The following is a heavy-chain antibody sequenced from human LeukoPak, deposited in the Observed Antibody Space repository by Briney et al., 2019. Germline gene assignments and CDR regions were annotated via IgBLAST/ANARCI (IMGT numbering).Heavy chain of an antibody. Sequence: ASVKVSCKASGYTFTTFYIHWVRQAPGQGLEWMGWINPNSIDTNDAQKFQGRVAMTRDTSMNTVYMELSSLRSDDTAVYYCARRGYEFSDLDNWGQGTLVTVSS. D-gene: IGHD3/OR15-3a*01. CDR2: INPNSIDT. J-gene: IGHJ4*02. V-gene: IGHV1-2*02. CDR1: GYTFTTFY. CDR3: ARRGYEFSDLDN.